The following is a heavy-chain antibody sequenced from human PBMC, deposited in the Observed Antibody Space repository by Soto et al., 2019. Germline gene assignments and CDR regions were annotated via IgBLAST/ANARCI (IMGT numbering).Heavy chain of an antibody. CDR2: ISSNGGST. Sequence: EVQLVESGGGLVQPGGSLRLSCAASGFTFSSYAMHWVRQAPGKGLEYVSAISSNGGSTYYANSVKGRFTISRDNSKNTLSLQMGSLRAEDMAVYYCARDKPETDYDDSSGYYDYWGQGTLVTVSS. D-gene: IGHD3-22*01. J-gene: IGHJ4*02. CDR1: GFTFSSYA. CDR3: ARDKPETDYDDSSGYYDY. V-gene: IGHV3-64*01.